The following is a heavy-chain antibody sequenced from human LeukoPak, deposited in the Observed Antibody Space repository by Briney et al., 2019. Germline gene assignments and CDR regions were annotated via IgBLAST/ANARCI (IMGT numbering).Heavy chain of an antibody. V-gene: IGHV3-15*01. J-gene: IGHJ4*02. CDR2: IKSKTDGGTT. D-gene: IGHD3-10*01. Sequence: GGSLRLSCAASGFTFSNAWMSWVRQAPGKGLEWVGRIKSKTDGGTTDYAAPVKGRFTISRDDSKNTLYLQMNSLKTEDTAVYYCTTRYYYGSGRDYWGQGTLVTVSS. CDR1: GFTFSNAW. CDR3: TTRYYYGSGRDY.